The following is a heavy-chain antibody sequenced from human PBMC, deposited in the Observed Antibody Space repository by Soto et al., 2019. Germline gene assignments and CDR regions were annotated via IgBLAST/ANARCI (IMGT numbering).Heavy chain of an antibody. D-gene: IGHD5-18*01. CDR2: IWYDGSNK. Sequence: GWSLRLSCAASGFTFSSYVRHLVRQAPGKGLEWVAVIWYDGSNKYYADSVKGRFTISRDNSKNTLYLQMNSLRAEDTAVYYCATEATAMVAWYFDYWGQGTLVTVSS. V-gene: IGHV3-33*01. CDR3: ATEATAMVAWYFDY. CDR1: GFTFSSYV. J-gene: IGHJ4*02.